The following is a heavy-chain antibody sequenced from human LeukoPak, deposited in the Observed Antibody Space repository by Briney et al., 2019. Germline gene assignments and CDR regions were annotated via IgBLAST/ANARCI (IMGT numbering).Heavy chain of an antibody. Sequence: PGRSLRLSCAASGFTFDDYAMHWVRQPPGKGLVWVSRITSDESSTRSADSVKGRFTTSRDNAKNTLYLQLNSLRVEDTATYFCARDLGDGTPFDYWGQGTLVTVSS. J-gene: IGHJ4*02. V-gene: IGHV3-74*01. CDR2: ITSDESST. CDR3: ARDLGDGTPFDY. D-gene: IGHD1-7*01. CDR1: GFTFDDYA.